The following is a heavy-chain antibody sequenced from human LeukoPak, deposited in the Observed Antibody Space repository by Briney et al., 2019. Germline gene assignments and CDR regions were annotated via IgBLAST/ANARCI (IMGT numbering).Heavy chain of an antibody. V-gene: IGHV3-15*01. CDR2: IKNKSDGGTT. CDR1: AFTFSNAW. Sequence: GGTLRLFCGASAFTFSNAWMSWVPHPPGKGLEWGGRIKNKSDGGTTDYAAPVKGRFTISRDDSKNTLYLQMNRLKTEDSAVYYCTTDLAYCCGDCYRHFDYWGQGTLVTVSS. CDR3: TTDLAYCCGDCYRHFDY. J-gene: IGHJ4*02. D-gene: IGHD2-21*02.